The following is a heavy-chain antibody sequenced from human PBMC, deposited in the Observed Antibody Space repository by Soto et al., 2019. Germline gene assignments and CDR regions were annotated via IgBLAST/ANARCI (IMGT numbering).Heavy chain of an antibody. Sequence: QLQLQESGSGLVKPSQTLSLTYAVSGGSISSGGYSWSWIRQPPGKGLEWIGYIYHSGSTYYNPSLKSRVTISVDRSKNQFSLKLSSVTAADTAVYYCARAHYGDYGYGMDVWGQGTTVTV. CDR3: ARAHYGDYGYGMDV. CDR1: GGSISSGGYS. V-gene: IGHV4-30-2*01. D-gene: IGHD4-17*01. J-gene: IGHJ6*02. CDR2: IYHSGST.